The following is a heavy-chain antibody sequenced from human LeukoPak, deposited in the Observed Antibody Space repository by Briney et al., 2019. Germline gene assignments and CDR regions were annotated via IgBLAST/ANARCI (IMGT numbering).Heavy chain of an antibody. CDR3: AKDRVVGTTRDFDY. Sequence: PGGSLRLSCAASGFTFSSYGMSWVRQAPGKGLEWVSAISGSGGSTYYADSVKGRFTISRDNSKNTLYLQMNSLRAEDTAVYYCAKDRVVGTTRDFDYWGQGTLVTVSS. D-gene: IGHD1-26*01. J-gene: IGHJ4*02. V-gene: IGHV3-23*01. CDR2: ISGSGGST. CDR1: GFTFSSYG.